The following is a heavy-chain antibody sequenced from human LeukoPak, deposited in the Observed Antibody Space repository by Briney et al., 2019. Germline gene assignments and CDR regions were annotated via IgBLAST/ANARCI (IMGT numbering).Heavy chain of an antibody. Sequence: ASVKVSCKASGGTFSSYAISWVRQAPGQGLEWMGWINPNSGGTNYAQKFQGWVTMTRDTSISTAYMELSRLRSDDTAVYYCAIELLSRAFDIWGQGTMVTVSS. D-gene: IGHD1-7*01. V-gene: IGHV1-2*04. J-gene: IGHJ3*02. CDR2: INPNSGGT. CDR1: GGTFSSYA. CDR3: AIELLSRAFDI.